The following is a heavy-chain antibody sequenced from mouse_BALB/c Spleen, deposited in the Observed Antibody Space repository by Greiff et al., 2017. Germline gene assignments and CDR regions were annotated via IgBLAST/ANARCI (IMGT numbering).Heavy chain of an antibody. V-gene: IGHV3-6*02. D-gene: IGHD1-1*01. J-gene: IGHJ2*01. Sequence: EVKLQESGPGLVKPSQSLSLTCSVTGYSITSGYYWNWIRQFPGNKLEWMGYISYDGSNNYNPSLKNRISITRDTSKNQFFLKLNSVTTEDTATYYCARDQITTVVSPFDYWGQGTTLTVSS. CDR3: ARDQITTVVSPFDY. CDR1: GYSITSGYY. CDR2: ISYDGSN.